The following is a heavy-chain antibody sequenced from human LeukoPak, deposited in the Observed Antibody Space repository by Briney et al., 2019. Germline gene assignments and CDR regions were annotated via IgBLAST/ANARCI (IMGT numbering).Heavy chain of an antibody. CDR1: GASFSSYY. V-gene: IGHV4-34*01. Sequence: SQTLSPTCAVYGASFSSYYSGWVSQPPGKGLEWIGEINHGGRTTNNTSLKSRVNMSVDTSKNQFSLNLSSVTAADTAVYYYARFAPVAVAGTKSSFDYWGQGTLVTVSS. CDR2: INHGGRT. D-gene: IGHD6-19*01. CDR3: ARFAPVAVAGTKSSFDY. J-gene: IGHJ4*02.